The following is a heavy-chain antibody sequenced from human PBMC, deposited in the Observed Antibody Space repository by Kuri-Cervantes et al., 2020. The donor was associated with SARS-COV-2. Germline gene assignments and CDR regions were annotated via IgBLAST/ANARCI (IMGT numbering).Heavy chain of an antibody. D-gene: IGHD2-8*01. CDR1: ETTFPNYD. Sequence: SVKVACKAPETTFPNYDMDWVRQATGQGLEWMGWISAYNGNTNYAQKLQGRVTMTTDTSTSTAYMELRSLRSDDTAVYYCARDHTPTEGIVLMVYAMHQKWFEPWGQGTMVTVSS. J-gene: IGHJ5*02. V-gene: IGHV1-18*01. CDR2: ISAYNGNT. CDR3: ARDHTPTEGIVLMVYAMHQKWFEP.